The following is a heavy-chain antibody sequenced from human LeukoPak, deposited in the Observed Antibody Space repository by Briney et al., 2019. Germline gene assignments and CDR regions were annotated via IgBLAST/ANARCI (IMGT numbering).Heavy chain of an antibody. J-gene: IGHJ4*02. Sequence: SQTLSLTCDISGDSVCSNSAAWNWIRRSPSRGLQWLGRTYYRSKWYNDYAVSVQSRITINPDISKNQFSLQLNSVTPEDTAVYYCARDLDGFEYWGQGTLVTVSS. CDR2: TYYRSKWYN. CDR3: ARDLDGFEY. CDR1: GDSVCSNSAA. V-gene: IGHV6-1*01.